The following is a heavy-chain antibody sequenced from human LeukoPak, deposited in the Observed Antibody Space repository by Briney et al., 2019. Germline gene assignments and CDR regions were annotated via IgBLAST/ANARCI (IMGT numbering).Heavy chain of an antibody. Sequence: GGSLRLSCAASGFTFSNAWMSWVRLAPGKGLEWVGRIKSKTDGGTTDYAAPVKGRFTISRDDSKNTLYLQMNSPKTEDTAVYYCTTEGVGARGAYAFDIWGQGTMVTVSS. D-gene: IGHD1-26*01. CDR2: IKSKTDGGTT. CDR3: TTEGVGARGAYAFDI. J-gene: IGHJ3*02. V-gene: IGHV3-15*01. CDR1: GFTFSNAW.